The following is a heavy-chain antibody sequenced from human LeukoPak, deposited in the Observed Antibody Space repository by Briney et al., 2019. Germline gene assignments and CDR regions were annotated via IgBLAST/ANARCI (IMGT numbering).Heavy chain of an antibody. V-gene: IGHV4-61*02. CDR1: GGSISSGHYY. CDR3: ARFGITATTLWFDP. CDR2: IYTTGST. D-gene: IGHD1-7*01. J-gene: IGHJ5*02. Sequence: SETLSLTCTVSGGSISSGHYYWNWIRQPAGRGLEWIGRIYTTGSTNYIPSLKSRVTISIDTAKNQFSLKLTSVTAADTAVYYCARFGITATTLWFDPWGQGTLVTVSS.